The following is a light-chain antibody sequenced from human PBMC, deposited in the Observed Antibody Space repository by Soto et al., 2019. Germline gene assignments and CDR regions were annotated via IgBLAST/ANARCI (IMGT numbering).Light chain of an antibody. V-gene: IGKV3-11*01. CDR1: QSVSRY. J-gene: IGKJ1*01. CDR2: DAS. Sequence: EIVLTQSPATLSLSPGERATLSCRASQSVSRYLAWYQQKPGQAPRLLIYDASNRATGIPARFSGSGSGTDFTLTISSLEPEDFAVYYCQQKGTFGQGTKVDI. CDR3: QQKGT.